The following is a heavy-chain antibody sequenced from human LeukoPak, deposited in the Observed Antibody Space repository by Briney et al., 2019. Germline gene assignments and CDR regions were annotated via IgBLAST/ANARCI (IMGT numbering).Heavy chain of an antibody. J-gene: IGHJ4*02. D-gene: IGHD1-1*01. CDR2: SSGYNGNT. Sequence: ASVKVSCKASGYTFSSYGISGVRQAPAQGLEWMGWSSGYNGNTNFGQKLQGRVTMTTATSKSPSYMELTSLRSDDTAVYYCVRYNDSDGTPDYWGQGTLVTVSS. CDR3: VRYNDSDGTPDY. CDR1: GYTFSSYG. V-gene: IGHV1-18*01.